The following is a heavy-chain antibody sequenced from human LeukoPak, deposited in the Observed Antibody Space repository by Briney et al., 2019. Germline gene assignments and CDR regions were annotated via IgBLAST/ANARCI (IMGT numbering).Heavy chain of an antibody. CDR2: IYYSGST. CDR3: ARHPKITIFGVVKGDWFDP. D-gene: IGHD3-3*01. J-gene: IGHJ5*02. V-gene: IGHV4-39*01. CDR1: GGSISNSSYY. Sequence: PSETLSLTCTVSGGSISNSSYYWGWIRQPPGKGLEWIGSIYYSGSTYYNPSLKSRVTISVDTSKNQFSLKLSSVTAADTAVYYCARHPKITIFGVVKGDWFDPWGQGTLVTVSS.